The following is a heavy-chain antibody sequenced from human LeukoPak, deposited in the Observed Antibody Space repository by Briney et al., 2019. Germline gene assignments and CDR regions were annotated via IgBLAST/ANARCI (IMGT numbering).Heavy chain of an antibody. Sequence: SETLSLTCTVSGGSINNYYWSWIRQTPEKGLEWIAYTYYTGSTNYNPSLKSRVTISVDTSKNNFSMKVFSVAAAGTAVYYCARHSNSWYVSFDYWGQGALVTVSS. CDR1: GGSINNYY. J-gene: IGHJ4*02. CDR2: TYYTGST. V-gene: IGHV4-59*01. CDR3: ARHSNSWYVSFDY. D-gene: IGHD6-13*01.